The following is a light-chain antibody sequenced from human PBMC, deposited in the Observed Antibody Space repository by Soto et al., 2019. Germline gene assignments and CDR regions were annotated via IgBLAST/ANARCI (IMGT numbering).Light chain of an antibody. CDR2: DVS. J-gene: IGLJ1*01. Sequence: QSVLTQPAYVSGSPGQSITISCTGTSSDVGGYNYVSWYQQHPGKAPKLMIYDVSNRPSGVSNRFSGSKSGNTASLTISGLPAEDEADYYCSSYTSSSTLDVFGTGTKLTVL. CDR3: SSYTSSSTLDV. V-gene: IGLV2-14*01. CDR1: SSDVGGYNY.